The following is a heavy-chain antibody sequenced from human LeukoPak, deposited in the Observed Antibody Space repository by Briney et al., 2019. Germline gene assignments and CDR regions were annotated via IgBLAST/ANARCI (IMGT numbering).Heavy chain of an antibody. D-gene: IGHD4-23*01. CDR1: GFTFSLYA. CDR3: ARGRPHGNDY. Sequence: SGGSLRLSCAASGFTFSLYAMSWVRQAPGKGLEWVSAISGSGASPFYTDAVRGRFTISRDNSQNTLHLQMNSLRVEDTAVYYCARGRPHGNDYWGQGTLVTVSS. CDR2: ISGSGASP. J-gene: IGHJ4*02. V-gene: IGHV3-23*01.